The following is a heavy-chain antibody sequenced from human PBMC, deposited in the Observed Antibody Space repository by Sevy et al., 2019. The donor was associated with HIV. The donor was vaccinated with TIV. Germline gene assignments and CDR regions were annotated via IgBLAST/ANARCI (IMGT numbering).Heavy chain of an antibody. J-gene: IGHJ6*02. CDR2: ISGSGRYT. D-gene: IGHD2-15*01. CDR1: EFTFSSYA. Sequence: GGSLRLSCAASEFTFSSYAMSWVRQAPGKGLEWVSSISGSGRYTYYADSVEGRFTFSRDNSKNTLYVQMNSLRAEDTAVYYCAKGFCSGGTCPRDYYYYGMDVWGQGTTVTVSS. V-gene: IGHV3-23*01. CDR3: AKGFCSGGTCPRDYYYYGMDV.